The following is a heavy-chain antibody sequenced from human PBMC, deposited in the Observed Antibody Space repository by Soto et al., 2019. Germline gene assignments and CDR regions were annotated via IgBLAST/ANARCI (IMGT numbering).Heavy chain of an antibody. CDR1: GGSFSGYF. CDR3: ARGGSSDWQVAFDF. CDR2: VNHNGRN. V-gene: IGHV4-34*01. Sequence: SETLSLTCDVYGGSFSGYFWNWIRQSPGKGLEWIGKVNHNGRNNYNPSLKSRVTISLDMSKNQISLKLKSVTAADTAVYYCARGGSSDWQVAFDFWGQGTMVTVSS. D-gene: IGHD6-19*01. J-gene: IGHJ3*01.